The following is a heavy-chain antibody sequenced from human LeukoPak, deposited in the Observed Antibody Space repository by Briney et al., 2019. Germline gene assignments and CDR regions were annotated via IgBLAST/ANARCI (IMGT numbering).Heavy chain of an antibody. CDR1: GYTFTPYY. CDR3: ARDFDY. V-gene: IGHV1-46*01. J-gene: IGHJ4*02. Sequence: SVKVSCKASGYTFTPYYVHWVRQAPGQGLEWMGIINPSGGTSYAQKFQDRVTMTRATSTSSVYMELSSLRSEDTAVYYCARDFDYWGQGTLVTVSS. CDR2: INPSGGT.